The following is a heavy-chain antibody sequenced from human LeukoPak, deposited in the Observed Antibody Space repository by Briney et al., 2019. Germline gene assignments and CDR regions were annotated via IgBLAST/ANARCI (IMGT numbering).Heavy chain of an antibody. CDR2: IDGTSNYI. Sequence: PGGSLRLSCAASGFTVSSNYMNWVRQAPGKGLEWVSSIDGTSNYIYYADSVKGRFTISRDNAKNSLYLQMNSLRAEDTAVYYCAREQIDTISWPFGIDYWGQGTLVTVSS. CDR1: GFTVSSNY. V-gene: IGHV3-21*01. J-gene: IGHJ4*02. D-gene: IGHD6-13*01. CDR3: AREQIDTISWPFGIDY.